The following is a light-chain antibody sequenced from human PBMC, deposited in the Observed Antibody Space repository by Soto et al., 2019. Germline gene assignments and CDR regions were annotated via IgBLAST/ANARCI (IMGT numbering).Light chain of an antibody. CDR1: QDIRND. Sequence: AIQMTQSPSSLSVSVGDRITITCRASQDIRNDLGWYQQKPGKAPKLLIYGTSNLQSGVPSRFSGSGSGTDFTLTISSLQPEDFATYYCHTYNSYSLHTFGQGTKLEIK. CDR3: HTYNSYSLHT. V-gene: IGKV1-6*01. CDR2: GTS. J-gene: IGKJ2*01.